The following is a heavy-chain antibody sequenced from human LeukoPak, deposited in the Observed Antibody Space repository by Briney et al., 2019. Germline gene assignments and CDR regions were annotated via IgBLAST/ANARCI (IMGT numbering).Heavy chain of an antibody. D-gene: IGHD2-15*01. V-gene: IGHV4-34*01. Sequence: SETLSLTCAVYGGSFSGYYWSWIRQPPGKGLEWIGEINHSGSTYYNPSLKSRVTISVDTSKNQFSLKLSSVTAADTAVYYCARDAVVVAATEHYFDYWGQGTLVTVSS. CDR2: INHSGST. CDR3: ARDAVVVAATEHYFDY. CDR1: GGSFSGYY. J-gene: IGHJ4*02.